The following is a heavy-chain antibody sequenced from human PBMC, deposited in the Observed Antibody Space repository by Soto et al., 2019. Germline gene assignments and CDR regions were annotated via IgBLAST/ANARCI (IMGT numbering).Heavy chain of an antibody. CDR2: ISSSSGTI. V-gene: IGHV3-48*01. J-gene: IGHJ3*02. Sequence: LVESGGGLVQPGGSPRLSCAASGFTFSTYTMNWVRQAPGKGLEWVSYISSSSGTIYYADSVKGRFTIPRDNADSSMYLQMNSLRAEDTAVYYCAREAPLYSSGWYDTFDIWGQGTMVTVSS. CDR1: GFTFSTYT. D-gene: IGHD6-19*01. CDR3: AREAPLYSSGWYDTFDI.